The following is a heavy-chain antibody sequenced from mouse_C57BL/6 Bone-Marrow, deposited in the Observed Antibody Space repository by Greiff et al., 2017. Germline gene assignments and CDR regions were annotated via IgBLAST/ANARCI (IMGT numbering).Heavy chain of an antibody. CDR2: INPSNGGT. D-gene: IGHD1-1*01. V-gene: IGHV1-53*01. J-gene: IGHJ1*03. CDR3: ARAGYYGSHWYFGG. CDR1: GYTFTSYW. Sequence: VQLQQSGTELVKPGASVKLSCKASGYTFTSYWMHWVKQRPGQGLEWIGNINPSNGGTNYNEKFKSKATLTVDKSSSTAYMQLSSLTSEDSAVYYCARAGYYGSHWYFGGWGTGTTVTVSS.